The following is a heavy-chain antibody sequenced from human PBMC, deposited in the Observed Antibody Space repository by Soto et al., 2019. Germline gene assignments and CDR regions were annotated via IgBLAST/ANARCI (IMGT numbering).Heavy chain of an antibody. J-gene: IGHJ4*02. V-gene: IGHV4-39*01. Sequence: QLQLQESGPGLVKPSETLSLTCSVSDDSINSDKYYWGWIRQPPGKGLEWIGSIYYRGNAYYNPSLQTRVTISLDKSKSQFSLKLNSVTAADSAVYFCARLEGLATISYYFDFWGPGALSPSPQ. CDR3: ARLEGLATISYYFDF. CDR2: IYYRGNA. D-gene: IGHD3-9*01. CDR1: DDSINSDKYY.